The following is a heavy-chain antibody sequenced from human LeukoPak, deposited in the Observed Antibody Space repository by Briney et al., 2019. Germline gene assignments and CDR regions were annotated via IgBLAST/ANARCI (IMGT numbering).Heavy chain of an antibody. D-gene: IGHD2-15*01. CDR1: GYTFTGYY. CDR3: ARTPRRQAAGLCFAFDI. CDR2: INPNSGGT. V-gene: IGHV1-2*02. J-gene: IGHJ3*02. Sequence: ASVKVSCKASGYTFTGYYMHWVRQAPGQGREWMGWINPNSGGTNYAQKFQGRVTMTRDTSISTAYMELSRLRSDDTAVYYRARTPRRQAAGLCFAFDIWGQGTMVTVSS.